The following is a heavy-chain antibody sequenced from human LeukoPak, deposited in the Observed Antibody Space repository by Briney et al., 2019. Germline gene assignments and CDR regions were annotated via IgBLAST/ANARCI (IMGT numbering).Heavy chain of an antibody. J-gene: IGHJ4*02. CDR1: GDSVSSNSAA. CDR3: ARSSGWDFDY. D-gene: IGHD6-19*01. V-gene: IGHV6-1*01. CDR2: TYYRSKWYD. Sequence: SQTLSLTCALSGDSVSSNSAAWSWLRQSPSRGLEWLGRTYYRSKWYDDYAVSVKSRITINPDTSKNQFSLQLNSVTPEDTAVYYCARSSGWDFDYWGQGTLVTVSS.